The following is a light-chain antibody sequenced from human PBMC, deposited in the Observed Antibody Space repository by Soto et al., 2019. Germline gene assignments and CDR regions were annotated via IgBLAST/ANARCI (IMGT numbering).Light chain of an antibody. Sequence: EIVLTQSPATLSLSPGERATLSCRASQSVGRNLAWYQQKAGQAPRPLMYDTSNRATGIPTRFSGSGSGTDFTLTISTLEPEDFGVYYCQTRSNWPLTFGGGTKVEIK. CDR1: QSVGRN. V-gene: IGKV3-11*01. CDR2: DTS. J-gene: IGKJ4*01. CDR3: QTRSNWPLT.